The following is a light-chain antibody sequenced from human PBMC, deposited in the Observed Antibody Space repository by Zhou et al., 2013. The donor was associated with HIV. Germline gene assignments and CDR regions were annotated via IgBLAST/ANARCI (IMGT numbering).Light chain of an antibody. V-gene: IGKV3-20*01. CDR2: GAS. Sequence: EIVLTQSPGTLSLSPGERATLSCRASHTVTSNYLAWYQHKPGQGPKVLIFGASTRANGIPDRFSGSGSGTEFTLTISRLEPEDFAVFYCQQYGHSPLTFGGGPRWRSN. J-gene: IGKJ4*01. CDR3: QQYGHSPLT. CDR1: HTVTSNY.